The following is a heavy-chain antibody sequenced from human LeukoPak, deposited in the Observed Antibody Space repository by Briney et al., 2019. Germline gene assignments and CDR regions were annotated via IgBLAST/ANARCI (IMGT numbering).Heavy chain of an antibody. CDR2: IIPILGIA. CDR1: GGTFSSYT. V-gene: IGHV1-69*10. Sequence: ASVKVSCKASGGTFSSYTISWVRQAPGQGLEWMGGIIPILGIANYAQKFQGRVTITADKSTSTAYMELSSLRSEDTAVYYCARQGSGNSYYWFDPWGQGTLVTVSS. J-gene: IGHJ5*02. D-gene: IGHD2-2*01. CDR3: ARQGSGNSYYWFDP.